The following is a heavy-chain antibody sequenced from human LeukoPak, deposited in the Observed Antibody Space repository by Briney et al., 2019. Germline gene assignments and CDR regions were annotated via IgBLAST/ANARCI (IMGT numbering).Heavy chain of an antibody. V-gene: IGHV4-59*01. J-gene: IGHJ3*02. CDR2: IYYSGST. CDR1: GGSISNYY. D-gene: IGHD2-21*02. CDR3: AGEVTAFRSSAFDI. Sequence: SETLSLTRTVSGGSISNYYLNWIRQPPGKGLEWIGYIYYSGSTHYNPSLKSRVTMSVDTSKNQFSLKLSSVTAADTAVYYCAGEVTAFRSSAFDIWGQGTMVTVSS.